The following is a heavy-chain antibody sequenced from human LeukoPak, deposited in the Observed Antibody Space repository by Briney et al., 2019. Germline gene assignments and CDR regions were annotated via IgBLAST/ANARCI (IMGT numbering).Heavy chain of an antibody. D-gene: IGHD2-2*01. J-gene: IGHJ4*02. CDR3: ARPLYGLVGYCSSTSCYPDY. CDR2: INPNSGGT. V-gene: IGHV1-2*02. Sequence: GASVNVSCKASGYTFTGYYMHWVRQAPGQGLEWMGWINPNSGGTNYAQKFQGRVTMTRDTSISTAYMELSRLRSDDTAVYYCARPLYGLVGYCSSTSCYPDYWGQGTLVTVSS. CDR1: GYTFTGYY.